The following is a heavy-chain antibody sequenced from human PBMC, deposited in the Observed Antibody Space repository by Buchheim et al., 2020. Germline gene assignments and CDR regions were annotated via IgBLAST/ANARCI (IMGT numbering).Heavy chain of an antibody. D-gene: IGHD2-21*01. J-gene: IGHJ6*02. CDR2: IYHSGST. CDR1: GGSISSNYW. V-gene: IGHV4-4*02. CDR3: ARIPYYYYYGLDV. Sequence: QVQLQESGPGLVKPSGTLSLTCDVSGGSISSNYWWSWVRQPPGMGLEWIGEIYHSGSTNYNPSLKSRITISVNKSKNQLHLKLTSVTAADTAVYYCARIPYYYYYGLDVWGQGTT.